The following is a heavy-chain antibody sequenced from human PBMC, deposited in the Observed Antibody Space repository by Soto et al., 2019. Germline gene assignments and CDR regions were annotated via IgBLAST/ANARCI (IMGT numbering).Heavy chain of an antibody. V-gene: IGHV3-48*03. CDR3: ARDIRAMIVSDAFDI. Sequence: EVQLVESGGGLVQPGGSLRLSCAASGFTFSSYEMNWVRQAPGKGLERVSYISSSGSTIYYEDSVKGRFTISRDNAKNPLYLQMNSLRAEDTAVYYCARDIRAMIVSDAFDIWGQGTMVTVSS. J-gene: IGHJ3*02. D-gene: IGHD3-22*01. CDR2: ISSSGSTI. CDR1: GFTFSSYE.